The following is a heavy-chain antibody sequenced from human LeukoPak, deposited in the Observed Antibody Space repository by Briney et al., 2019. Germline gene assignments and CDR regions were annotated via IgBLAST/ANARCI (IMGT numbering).Heavy chain of an antibody. Sequence: GGSLRLSCVGSGFTFSSYSMNWVRQAPGKGLEWIAYISGFIQYADSVKGRFTISRDNSRSTLYLQMNSLRPEDTAIYYCAREGYYGSGSPPSLYFDYWGQGTLVTVSS. V-gene: IGHV3-48*01. CDR3: AREGYYGSGSPPSLYFDY. CDR2: ISGFI. D-gene: IGHD3-10*01. CDR1: GFTFSSYS. J-gene: IGHJ4*02.